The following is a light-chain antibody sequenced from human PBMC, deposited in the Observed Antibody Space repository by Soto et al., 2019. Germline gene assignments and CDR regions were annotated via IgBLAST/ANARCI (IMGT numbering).Light chain of an antibody. CDR3: QKLNSYPQLT. Sequence: EIQMTQSPSTLSGVVGDRVTITGRASQSISSWLAWYQQKPGKAHKLMIYAAYNLQSGVPPRFSGSGSGTEFTLTIRRLKPEDFATYYCQKLNSYPQLTFGQGTKVDIK. J-gene: IGKJ4*01. V-gene: IGKV1-5*01. CDR1: QSISSW. CDR2: AAY.